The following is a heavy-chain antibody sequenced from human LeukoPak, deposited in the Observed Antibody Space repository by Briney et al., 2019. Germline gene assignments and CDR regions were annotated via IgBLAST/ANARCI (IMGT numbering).Heavy chain of an antibody. CDR3: ARALYSSSWYVNWFDP. CDR2: IYYSGST. D-gene: IGHD6-13*01. CDR1: GGSISSGDYY. Sequence: PSETLSLTCTVSGGSISSGDYYWSWIRQPPGKGLEWIGDIYYSGSTNYNPSLKSRVTISVDTSKNQFSLKLSSVTAADTAVYYCARALYSSSWYVNWFDPWGQGTLVTVSS. J-gene: IGHJ5*02. V-gene: IGHV4-61*08.